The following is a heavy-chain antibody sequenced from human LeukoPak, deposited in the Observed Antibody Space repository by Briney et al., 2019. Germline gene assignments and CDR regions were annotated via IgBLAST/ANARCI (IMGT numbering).Heavy chain of an antibody. CDR2: IYYSGST. J-gene: IGHJ3*02. D-gene: IGHD3-22*01. CDR1: GGSISSYY. Sequence: SETLPLTCTVSGGSISSYYWSWIRQPPGKGLEWIGYIYYSGSTNYNPSLKSRVTISVDTSKNQFSLKLSSVTAADTAVYYCARDRSRKYDSSGYYYVGDAFDIWGQGTMVTVSS. V-gene: IGHV4-59*01. CDR3: ARDRSRKYDSSGYYYVGDAFDI.